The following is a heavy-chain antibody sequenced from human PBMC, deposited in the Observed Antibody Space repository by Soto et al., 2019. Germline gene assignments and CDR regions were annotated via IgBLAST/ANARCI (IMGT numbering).Heavy chain of an antibody. J-gene: IGHJ6*02. V-gene: IGHV4-39*01. CDR3: ARLPQEYNYYGMDV. CDR1: GGSIVTGSYY. Sequence: SETLSLTCTVSGGSIVTGSYYWGWIRQPPGKGLEWLGHIYYSGNTYYPPSLKSRVTISVDTSKNQFSLRLSSVTAADTAVYYCARLPQEYNYYGMDVWGQGTTVTVS. CDR2: IYYSGNT. D-gene: IGHD1-1*01.